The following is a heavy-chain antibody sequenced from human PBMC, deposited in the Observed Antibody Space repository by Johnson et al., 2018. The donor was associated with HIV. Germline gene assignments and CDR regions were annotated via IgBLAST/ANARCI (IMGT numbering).Heavy chain of an antibody. V-gene: IGHV3-33*01. CDR3: ARDYSNPPHAFDI. CDR2: IWYDGSNK. CDR1: GFTFSSYG. Sequence: QVQLVESGGGVVQPGRSLRLSCAASGFTFSSYGMHWVRQAPGKGLEWVAVIWYDGSNKYYVDSVKGPFTISRDNAKNSLYLQMNSLRAEDTAVYYCARDYSNPPHAFDIWGQGTMVTVSS. D-gene: IGHD4-11*01. J-gene: IGHJ3*02.